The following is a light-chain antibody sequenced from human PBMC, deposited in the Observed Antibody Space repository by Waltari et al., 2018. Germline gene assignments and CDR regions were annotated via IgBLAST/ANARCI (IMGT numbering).Light chain of an antibody. CDR2: GST. CDR3: QSYDTTLSVV. Sequence: QSVLTQPPSVSGAPGQRVTISCTGSGSNIGAGYDVHWYQQLPRAAPKLLIYGSTSRPLGVPDRFFSSTSGTSAFLAITGLQAEDEADYYCQSYDTTLSVVFGGGTKLTVL. V-gene: IGLV1-40*01. CDR1: GSNIGAGYD. J-gene: IGLJ3*02.